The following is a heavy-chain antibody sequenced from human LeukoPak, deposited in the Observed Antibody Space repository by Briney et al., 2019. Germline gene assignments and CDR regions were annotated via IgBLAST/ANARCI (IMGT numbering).Heavy chain of an antibody. Sequence: PGGSLRLSCAASGFTFSSYSMNWVRQAPGKGLEWVSSISSSSSYIYYADSVKGRFTISRDNAKNSLYLQMNSLRAEDTAVYYCALTGYCSSTSCFFDYWGQGTLVTVSS. CDR2: ISSSSSYI. CDR1: GFTFSSYS. CDR3: ALTGYCSSTSCFFDY. J-gene: IGHJ4*02. D-gene: IGHD2-2*01. V-gene: IGHV3-21*04.